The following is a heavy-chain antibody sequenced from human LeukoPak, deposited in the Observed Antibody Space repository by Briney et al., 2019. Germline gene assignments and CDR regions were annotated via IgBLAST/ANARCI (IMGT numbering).Heavy chain of an antibody. CDR3: ARGGWSGDY. CDR1: GGSFSGYY. D-gene: IGHD1-26*01. J-gene: IGHJ4*02. CDR2: INHSGST. V-gene: IGHV4-34*01. Sequence: SETLSLTCAVYGGSFSGYYWSWIRPPPGKGLEWIGEINHSGSTNYNPSLKSRVTISVDTSKNQFSLKLSSVTAADTAVYYCARGGWSGDYWGQGTLVTVSS.